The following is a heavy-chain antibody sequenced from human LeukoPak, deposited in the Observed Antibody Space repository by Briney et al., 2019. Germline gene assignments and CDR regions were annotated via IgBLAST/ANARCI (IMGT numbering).Heavy chain of an antibody. CDR1: GFTFSGYA. CDR3: AKEPINWNYYFDY. J-gene: IGHJ4*02. Sequence: PGRFLRLSCAASGFTFSGYAMSWVRQAPGKGLEWVSVISGSGSSKSYTDSVKGRFTISRDNSKNTLYLQMNSLRAEDTAVYYCAKEPINWNYYFDYWGQGTLVTVSS. V-gene: IGHV3-23*01. CDR2: ISGSGSSK. D-gene: IGHD1-7*01.